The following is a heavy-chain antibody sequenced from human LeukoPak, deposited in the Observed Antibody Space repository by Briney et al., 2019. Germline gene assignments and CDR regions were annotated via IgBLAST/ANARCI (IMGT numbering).Heavy chain of an antibody. J-gene: IGHJ4*02. V-gene: IGHV3-23*01. D-gene: IGHD5-18*01. CDR1: GFTFSSYA. Sequence: GGSLRLSCAASGFTFSSYAICWVRQAPRKGLEWVSAISGSGGGTYYADSVKGRFTISRDNSKNTLYLQMNSLRAEDTAVYYCAKDSWDTAMEGYVDYWGQGTLVTVSS. CDR2: ISGSGGGT. CDR3: AKDSWDTAMEGYVDY.